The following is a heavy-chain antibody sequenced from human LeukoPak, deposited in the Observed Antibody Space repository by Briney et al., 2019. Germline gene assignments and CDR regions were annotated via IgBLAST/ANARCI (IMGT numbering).Heavy chain of an antibody. CDR2: IKNKAADETT. Sequence: GGSLRLSCAASGFTFSDAWRSGVRRAPGRGREGVGRIKNKAADETTDYDASVRGRFTMSRDDSRDTLFLQMNNLQTEDTAVYYCATDRGPRNDYYLDYWGQGTLVTVSS. V-gene: IGHV3-15*01. J-gene: IGHJ4*02. CDR3: ATDRGPRNDYYLDY. D-gene: IGHD2-21*02. CDR1: GFTFSDAW.